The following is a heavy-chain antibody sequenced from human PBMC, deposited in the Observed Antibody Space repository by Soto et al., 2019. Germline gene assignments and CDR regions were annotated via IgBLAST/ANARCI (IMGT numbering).Heavy chain of an antibody. CDR3: VKDRWDTVGYYFDY. J-gene: IGHJ4*02. V-gene: IGHV3-64D*08. D-gene: IGHD5-12*01. Sequence: EVQLVESGGGLVQPGGSLRISCSASGFTFSSYAMHWVRQAPGKGLEYVSAISSNGGSTYYADSVKGRFTISRDNAKNTLYLQMSSLRAEDTAVDYCVKDRWDTVGYYFDYWGQGTLVTGSS. CDR1: GFTFSSYA. CDR2: ISSNGGST.